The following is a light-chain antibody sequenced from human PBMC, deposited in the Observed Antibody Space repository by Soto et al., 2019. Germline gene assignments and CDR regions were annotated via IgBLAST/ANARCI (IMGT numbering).Light chain of an antibody. CDR2: GAS. J-gene: IGKJ2*01. CDR3: HQYNNWPRA. Sequence: EIVMTQSPGALSVSPGERVTFSCRASESVGNNLAWYQQRPGQTPSLLIYGASIRAPGVTARFSGSGSGTEFTLTISSLQSEDFAVYYCHQYNNWPRAFGQGTKLDLK. CDR1: ESVGNN. V-gene: IGKV3-15*01.